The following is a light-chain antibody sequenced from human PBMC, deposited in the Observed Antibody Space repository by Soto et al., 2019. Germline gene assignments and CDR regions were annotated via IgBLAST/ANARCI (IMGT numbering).Light chain of an antibody. CDR1: SSNIEINP. CDR3: AAWDDRLSGVV. Sequence: QSVLTQPPSASGTPGQRVTISCSGSSSNIEINPVHWYQQLPGMAPKLLIYNNNQRPSGVPGRFSGSTSGTSASLAITGLQSADEAGYFCAAWDDRLSGVVFGGGTKLTVL. CDR2: NNN. J-gene: IGLJ2*01. V-gene: IGLV1-44*01.